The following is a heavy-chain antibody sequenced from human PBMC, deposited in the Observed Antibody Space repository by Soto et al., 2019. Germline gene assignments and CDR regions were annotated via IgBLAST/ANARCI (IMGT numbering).Heavy chain of an antibody. CDR2: IKQDGSEK. J-gene: IGHJ3*02. CDR1: GFTFSSYW. V-gene: IGHV3-7*01. D-gene: IGHD2-2*02. Sequence: GGSLRLSCAASGFTFSSYWMSWVRQAPGKGLEWVAIIKQDGSEKYYVDSVKGRFTISRDNAKNSLYLQTNSLRAEDTAVYYCARDSRYCSSTSCYTRWAFDIWGQGTMVTVSS. CDR3: ARDSRYCSSTSCYTRWAFDI.